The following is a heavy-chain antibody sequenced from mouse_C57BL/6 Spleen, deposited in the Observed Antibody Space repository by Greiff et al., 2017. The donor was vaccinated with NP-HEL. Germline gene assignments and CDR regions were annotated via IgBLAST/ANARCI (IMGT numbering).Heavy chain of an antibody. CDR2: INPGSGGT. V-gene: IGHV1-54*01. J-gene: IGHJ2*01. CDR3: ARGTYPYYFDY. Sequence: QVQLQQSGAELVRPGTSVKVSCKASGYAFTNYLIEWVKQRPGQGLEWIGVINPGSGGTNYNEKFKGKATLTADKSSSTAYMQLSSLTSEDSAVYFCARGTYPYYFDYWGQGTTLTVSS. CDR1: GYAFTNYL. D-gene: IGHD3-3*01.